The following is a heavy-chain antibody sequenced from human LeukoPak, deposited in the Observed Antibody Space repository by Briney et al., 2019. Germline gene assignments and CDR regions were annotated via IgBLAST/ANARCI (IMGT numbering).Heavy chain of an antibody. CDR1: GFTFSTYA. CDR3: AKERSSGWPFDY. D-gene: IGHD6-19*01. V-gene: IGHV3-23*01. CDR2: IDSNGDRT. Sequence: GASLRLSCAASGFTFSTYAMSWVRQAPGKGLEWVSGIDSNGDRTYYADSVKGRFTISRDNSKNTLFLQMGSLRADDTAIYYCAKERSSGWPFDYWGQGTLVTVSS. J-gene: IGHJ4*02.